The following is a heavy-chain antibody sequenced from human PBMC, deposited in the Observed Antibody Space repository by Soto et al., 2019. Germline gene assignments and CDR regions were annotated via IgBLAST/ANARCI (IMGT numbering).Heavy chain of an antibody. D-gene: IGHD5-18*01. CDR3: IRDMKYSYYFEAGH. V-gene: IGHV3-49*04. J-gene: IGHJ4*02. CDR2: IRTKTFGGTA. CDR1: GFTFGDSA. Sequence: EVQVVESGGGLVQPGQSLRLSCFASGFTFGDSAFSWVRQAPGKGLEWVGFIRTKTFGGTAEYAASVKGRFSISRDDSNSMAYLQMNSLKTEDTAVYYCIRDMKYSYYFEAGHWAQGTLVTVSS.